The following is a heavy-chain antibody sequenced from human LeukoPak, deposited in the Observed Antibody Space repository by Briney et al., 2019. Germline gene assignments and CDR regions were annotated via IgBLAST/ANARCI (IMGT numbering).Heavy chain of an antibody. V-gene: IGHV4-34*01. CDR1: GGSFSGYY. CDR2: INHSGNA. CDR3: ARGQGTVTTH. J-gene: IGHJ4*02. D-gene: IGHD4-17*01. Sequence: SETLSLTCAVSGGSFSGYYWTWIRQPPGKGLEWIGEINHSGNANYNPSLKSRVTISLDMSENHFSLKLTSVTAADTAVYYCARGQGTVTTHWGQGTLVTVS.